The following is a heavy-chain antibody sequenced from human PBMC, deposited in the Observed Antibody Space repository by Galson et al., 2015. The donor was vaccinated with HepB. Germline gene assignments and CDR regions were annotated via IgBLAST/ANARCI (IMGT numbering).Heavy chain of an antibody. J-gene: IGHJ2*01. CDR2: IIPIFGTA. CDR3: ARDSGHDFWSGYYPKSYWYFDL. Sequence: SVKVSCKASGGTFSSYAISWVRQAPGQGLEWMGGIIPIFGTANYAQKFQGRVTITADESTSTAYMELSSLRSEDTAVYYCARDSGHDFWSGYYPKSYWYFDLWGRGTLVTVSS. CDR1: GGTFSSYA. D-gene: IGHD3-3*01. V-gene: IGHV1-69*13.